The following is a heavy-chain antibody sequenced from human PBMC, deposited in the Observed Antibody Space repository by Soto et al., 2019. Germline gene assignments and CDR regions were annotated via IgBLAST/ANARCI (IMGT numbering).Heavy chain of an antibody. CDR3: ASHSSGYIY. CDR2: IKQDGSEK. Sequence: EVQLVESGGGLVQPGGSLRLSCAASGFSFSSYWMSWVRQAPGKGLEWVANIKQDGSEKYYVDSLKGRFAISRDNAKNSLYLQMNSLRADDTAVYFCASHSSGYIYWGQGTLVTVSS. V-gene: IGHV3-7*01. J-gene: IGHJ4*02. D-gene: IGHD3-22*01. CDR1: GFSFSSYW.